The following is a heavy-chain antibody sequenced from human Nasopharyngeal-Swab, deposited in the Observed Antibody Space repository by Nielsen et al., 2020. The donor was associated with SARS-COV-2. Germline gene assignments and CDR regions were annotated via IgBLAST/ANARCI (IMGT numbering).Heavy chain of an antibody. J-gene: IGHJ4*02. CDR3: ARDGDILTGLSLDY. Sequence: WIRQPPGKGLEWVAIIWYDGSNKYYADSVKGRVTISRDNSKNTLYLQMNSLRAEDTAVYYCARDGDILTGLSLDYWGQGTLVTVSS. D-gene: IGHD3-9*01. V-gene: IGHV3-33*01. CDR2: IWYDGSNK.